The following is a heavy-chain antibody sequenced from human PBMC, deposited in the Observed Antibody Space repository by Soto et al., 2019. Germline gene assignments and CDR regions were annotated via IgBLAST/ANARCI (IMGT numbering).Heavy chain of an antibody. CDR1: GFTFSSYA. Sequence: GSLRLSCAASGFTFSSYAMGWVRQAPGKGLEWVSAISGSGDTTYYADSVKGRFTISRDNSKNTLYLQMNSLRAEDTAVYYCAKGVSSTSCNWVDPWGQGTLVT. J-gene: IGHJ5*02. V-gene: IGHV3-23*01. CDR3: AKGVSSTSCNWVDP. CDR2: ISGSGDTT. D-gene: IGHD2-2*01.